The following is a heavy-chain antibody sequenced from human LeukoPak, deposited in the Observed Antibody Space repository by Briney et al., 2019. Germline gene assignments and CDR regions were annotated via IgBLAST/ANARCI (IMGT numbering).Heavy chain of an antibody. CDR2: IHHSGGT. CDR1: GASVSRNW. CDR3: ARDREYVVGSPVGDFFDY. J-gene: IGHJ4*02. V-gene: IGHV4-4*02. Sequence: SGTLSLTCTVSGASVSRNWWSWVRQPPGKGLEWIGEIHHSGGTNYNPSLKSRVTMSLDNSNNHFSLKLSSVTAADTAVYYCARDREYVVGSPVGDFFDYWGQGILVTVSS. D-gene: IGHD1-26*01.